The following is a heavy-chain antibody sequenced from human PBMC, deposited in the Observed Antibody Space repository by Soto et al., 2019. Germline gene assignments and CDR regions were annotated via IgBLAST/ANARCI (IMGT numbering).Heavy chain of an antibody. Sequence: EVQLVESGGGLVKPGGSLRLSCAASGFTFSSYSMNWVRQAPGKGLEWVSSISSSSSYIYYADSLKGRFTNSRDNAKNSLYLQMNSLRAEDTAVYYCASLVVVAANDWFDPWGQGTLVTVSS. D-gene: IGHD2-15*01. CDR3: ASLVVVAANDWFDP. CDR2: ISSSSSYI. V-gene: IGHV3-21*01. CDR1: GFTFSSYS. J-gene: IGHJ5*02.